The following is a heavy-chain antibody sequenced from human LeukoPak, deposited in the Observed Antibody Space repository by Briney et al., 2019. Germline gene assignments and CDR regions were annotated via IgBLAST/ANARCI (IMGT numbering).Heavy chain of an antibody. D-gene: IGHD6-6*01. V-gene: IGHV1-24*01. CDR1: GYTLTELS. CDR3: ATYARYYSSSSGDY. J-gene: IGHJ4*02. Sequence: GASVKVSCKVAGYTLTELSMHWVRQAPGKGPEWKGGFDAEDGETIYAQKFQGRVTMNEDTSTDTAYMELGSLRSEDTAVYYCATYARYYSSSSGDYWGQGALVTVSS. CDR2: FDAEDGET.